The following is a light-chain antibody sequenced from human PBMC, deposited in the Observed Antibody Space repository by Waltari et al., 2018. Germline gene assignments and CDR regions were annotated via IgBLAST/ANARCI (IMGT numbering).Light chain of an antibody. Sequence: DIVMTQSPLSLPVTPGEPASISCRSMTSLLNINGFHYLDWYLQKPVQSPQLLIYLAFNRASGVPDRFSGSGSGTDFTLKISRVEAEDVGVYYCMQTLQSWTFGQGTKVEI. V-gene: IGKV2-28*01. CDR3: MQTLQSWT. J-gene: IGKJ1*01. CDR2: LAF. CDR1: TSLLNINGFHY.